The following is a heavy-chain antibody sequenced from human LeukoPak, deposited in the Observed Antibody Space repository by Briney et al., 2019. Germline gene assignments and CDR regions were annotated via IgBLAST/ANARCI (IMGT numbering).Heavy chain of an antibody. J-gene: IGHJ4*02. CDR1: GFTFSSYS. CDR3: ARNNVGDTNFDY. D-gene: IGHD1-26*01. V-gene: IGHV3-21*01. Sequence: GGSLRLSCAASGFTFSSYSMNWVRQAPGKGLEWVSSISSSSSYIYYADSVKGRFTISRDNAKNSLYLQMNSLRAEDTADYYCARNNVGDTNFDYWGQGTLVTVSS. CDR2: ISSSSSYI.